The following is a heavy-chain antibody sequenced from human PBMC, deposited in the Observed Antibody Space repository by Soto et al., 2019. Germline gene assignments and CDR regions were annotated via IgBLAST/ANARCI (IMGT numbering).Heavy chain of an antibody. CDR2: IYYSGST. D-gene: IGHD3-9*01. CDR3: ARGDSFPVRENWFDP. J-gene: IGHJ5*02. Sequence: TSETLSLTCTVSGGSISSGDYYWSWIRQPPGKGLEWIGYIYYSGSTYYNPSLKSRVTISVDTSKNQFSLKLSSVTAADTAVYYCARGDSFPVRENWFDPWGQGTLVTVSS. V-gene: IGHV4-30-4*01. CDR1: GGSISSGDYY.